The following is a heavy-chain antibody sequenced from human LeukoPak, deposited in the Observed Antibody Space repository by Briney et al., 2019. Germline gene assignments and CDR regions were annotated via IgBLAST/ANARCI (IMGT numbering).Heavy chain of an antibody. D-gene: IGHD6-19*01. Sequence: PGGSLRLSCVVSGFTFSSYAMHWVRQAPGKELEWVAVISYDGSNKYYTDSVKGRFTISRDNSKNTLYLQMNSLRAEDTAVYYCARARSGWYLGQFDYWGQGTLVTVSS. CDR3: ARARSGWYLGQFDY. J-gene: IGHJ4*02. CDR2: ISYDGSNK. V-gene: IGHV3-30*04. CDR1: GFTFSSYA.